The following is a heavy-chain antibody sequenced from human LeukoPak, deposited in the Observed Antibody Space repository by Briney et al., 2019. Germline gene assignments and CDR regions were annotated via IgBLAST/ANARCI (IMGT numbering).Heavy chain of an antibody. Sequence: ASVKVSCKASGYTFTSYYMHWVRQAPGQGLEWMGWMNPNSGNTGYAQKFQGRVTITRNTSISTAYMELSSLRSEDTAVYYCARGGYGDYFDYWGQGTLVTVSS. V-gene: IGHV1-8*03. CDR3: ARGGYGDYFDY. CDR2: MNPNSGNT. CDR1: GYTFTSYY. J-gene: IGHJ4*02. D-gene: IGHD4-17*01.